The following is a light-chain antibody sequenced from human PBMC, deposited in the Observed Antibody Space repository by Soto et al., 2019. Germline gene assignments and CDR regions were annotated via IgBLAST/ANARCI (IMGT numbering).Light chain of an antibody. J-gene: IGKJ1*01. Sequence: EIVLTQSPATLSLSPGERATLSCRASQSVSSQLAGYQHNPGQVPRLLIYDASNRATGIPDRFSGSGSGTDFTLTVSSLEPEDFAVYYCAQRVWPWTVGQGTKVDIK. V-gene: IGKV3-11*01. CDR3: AQRVWPWT. CDR1: QSVSSQ. CDR2: DAS.